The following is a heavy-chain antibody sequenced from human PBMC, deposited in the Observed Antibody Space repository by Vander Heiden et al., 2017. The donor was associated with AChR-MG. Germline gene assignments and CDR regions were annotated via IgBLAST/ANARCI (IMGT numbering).Heavy chain of an antibody. J-gene: IGHJ6*02. Sequence: QVQLQESGPGLVKPSETLSLTCTVSGGSVSSGRYYWSWIRQPPGKGLEWIGYIYYSGSTNYNTSLKRRVTISVDTSKNQFSLKLSSVTAADTAVYYCARVRGYDSDYYYYYGMDVWGQGTTVTVSS. CDR2: IYYSGST. D-gene: IGHD5-12*01. V-gene: IGHV4-61*01. CDR1: GGSVSSGRYY. CDR3: ARVRGYDSDYYYYYGMDV.